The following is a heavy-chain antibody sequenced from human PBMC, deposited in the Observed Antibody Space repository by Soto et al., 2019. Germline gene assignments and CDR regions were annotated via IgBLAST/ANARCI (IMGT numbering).Heavy chain of an antibody. CDR3: TRGSGGFVYF. Sequence: GGSLRLSCAASGFSFSSHWIHWVRQDPGQGLVWVSRISTDASYTNYADSVEGRFTISRDNAKNTVFLQMNSLRAEDTALYYCTRGSGGFVYFCGQGTLVTSPQ. J-gene: IGHJ4*02. V-gene: IGHV3-74*01. CDR1: GFSFSSHW. D-gene: IGHD2-15*01. CDR2: ISTDASYT.